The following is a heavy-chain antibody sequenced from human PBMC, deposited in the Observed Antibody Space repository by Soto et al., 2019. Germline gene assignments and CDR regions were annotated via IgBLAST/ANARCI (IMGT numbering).Heavy chain of an antibody. CDR1: GASIRSYH. CDR3: AKDVSSRRWFDP. Sequence: QVQLQESGPGLVKPSETLSLTCAVSGASIRSYHWSWIRQPAGKELEWIGRMQHTGNTNYNPSLRSRVTMSVDTSKNQISLKMTSVTAADTAVYFCAKDVSSRRWFDPWGQGILVIVSS. V-gene: IGHV4-4*07. D-gene: IGHD3-16*01. CDR2: MQHTGNT. J-gene: IGHJ5*02.